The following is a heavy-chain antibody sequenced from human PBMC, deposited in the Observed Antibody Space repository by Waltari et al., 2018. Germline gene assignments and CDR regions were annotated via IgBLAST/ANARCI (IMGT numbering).Heavy chain of an antibody. CDR2: INTKNGHP. J-gene: IGHJ6*02. Sequence: QVQLAQSGSELKEPGASVKVSCRISGYTFTDYTIKWVRQAPGQGLEWMGWINTKNGHPTYVQGFTGRFVFSLDTSVSTTYLQITGLKAEDTAVYFCARALLGLTNRLDVWGQGTTVTISS. V-gene: IGHV7-4-1*02. D-gene: IGHD4-17*01. CDR3: ARALLGLTNRLDV. CDR1: GYTFTDYT.